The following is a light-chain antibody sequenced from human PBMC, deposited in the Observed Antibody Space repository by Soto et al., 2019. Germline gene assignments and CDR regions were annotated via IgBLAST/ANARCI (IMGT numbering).Light chain of an antibody. J-gene: IGKJ1*01. V-gene: IGKV2-28*01. CDR1: QSLLHSNGYNY. CDR3: MQALQTPRT. Sequence: DIVMTQSPLSLPVTHGEPASISCRSSQSLLHSNGYNYLDWYLQKQGQSPQLLIYLGSNRASGVPDRYSGRGSCTDFTLKISRVEAEDLRFYYCMQALQTPRTFGQGTKVQI. CDR2: LGS.